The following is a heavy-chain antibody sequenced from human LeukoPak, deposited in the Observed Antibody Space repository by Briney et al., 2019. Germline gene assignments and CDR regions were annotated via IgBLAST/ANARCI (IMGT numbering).Heavy chain of an antibody. CDR3: ARDVWGDRDSYFDN. CDR1: GFTFSSYW. V-gene: IGHV3-74*01. D-gene: IGHD2-21*01. Sequence: PGGSLRLSCAASGFTFSSYWMHWVRQAPGKGLVWVSRINNDGRSISYVESVKGRFAMSRDNAKNTLYLQTNSLRAEDTAVYYCARDVWGDRDSYFDNWGQGALVTVSS. J-gene: IGHJ4*02. CDR2: INNDGRSI.